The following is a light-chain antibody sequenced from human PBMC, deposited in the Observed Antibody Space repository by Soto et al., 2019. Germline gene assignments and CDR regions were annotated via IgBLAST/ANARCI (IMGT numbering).Light chain of an antibody. Sequence: IVMTQSPATLSVSAGERATLSCRAGQTIYSNVAWYQQRPGQAPRILIYRASTRATGVPARFSGSGSGTEFTLTIRGLQSEDVALYYCQQYQNLWTLGQGTKVDIK. J-gene: IGKJ1*01. CDR1: QTIYSN. CDR3: QQYQNLWT. CDR2: RAS. V-gene: IGKV3-15*01.